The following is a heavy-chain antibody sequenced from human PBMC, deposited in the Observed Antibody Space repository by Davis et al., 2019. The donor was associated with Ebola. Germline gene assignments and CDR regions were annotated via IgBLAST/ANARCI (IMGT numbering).Heavy chain of an antibody. J-gene: IGHJ4*02. Sequence: PGGSLRLSCAASGFTFSSYNMNWVRQAPGKGLEWVSSISSSSSYMYYADSMKGRFTISRDNAKNSLYLQMNSLRAEDTAVYYCALAHTVTTDYWGQGTLVTVSS. D-gene: IGHD4-17*01. CDR1: GFTFSSYN. CDR3: ALAHTVTTDY. V-gene: IGHV3-21*01. CDR2: ISSSSSYM.